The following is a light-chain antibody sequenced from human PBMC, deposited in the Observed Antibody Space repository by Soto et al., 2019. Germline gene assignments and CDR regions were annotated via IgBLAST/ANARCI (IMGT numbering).Light chain of an antibody. J-gene: IGKJ4*01. Sequence: ELVMTQSPATLSVSPGERATLSCRASQSVSSNLAWYQQKPGQAPRLLIYGASTRATGIPARFSGSGSGTEFTLTISSLQSEEFAVYYCQQYNNWPLTVGGGTKVDIK. CDR3: QQYNNWPLT. CDR1: QSVSSN. V-gene: IGKV3-15*01. CDR2: GAS.